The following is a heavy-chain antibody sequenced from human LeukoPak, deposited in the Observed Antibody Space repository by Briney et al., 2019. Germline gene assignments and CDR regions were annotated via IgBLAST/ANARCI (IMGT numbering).Heavy chain of an antibody. Sequence: PSETLCLTCAVSGYSISSGYYWGWIRQPPGKGLEWIGSINHSGSTNYNPSLKSRVTISVDTSKNQFSLKLSSVTAADTAVYYCARFPIAARPYYYYYMDVWGKGTTVTVSS. CDR2: INHSGST. V-gene: IGHV4-38-2*01. D-gene: IGHD6-6*01. J-gene: IGHJ6*03. CDR1: GYSISSGYY. CDR3: ARFPIAARPYYYYYMDV.